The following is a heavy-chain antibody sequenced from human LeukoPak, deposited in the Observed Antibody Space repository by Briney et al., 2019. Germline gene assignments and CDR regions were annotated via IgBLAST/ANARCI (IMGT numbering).Heavy chain of an antibody. D-gene: IGHD3-10*01. V-gene: IGHV1-69*01. J-gene: IGHJ4*02. CDR3: ARERGTYYYGSGQPFDY. CDR1: GGTFSSYA. CDR2: IIPIFGTA. Sequence: SVKVSCKASGGTFSSYAISWVRQAPGQGLEWMGGIIPIFGTANYAQKFQGRVTITADESTSTAYMELSSLRSEDTAVYYCARERGTYYYGSGQPFDYWGQGTLVTVSS.